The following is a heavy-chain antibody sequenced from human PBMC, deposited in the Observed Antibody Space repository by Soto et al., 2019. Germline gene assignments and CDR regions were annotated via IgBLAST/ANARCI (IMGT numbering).Heavy chain of an antibody. CDR3: ARARIVGATTPFDAFDI. V-gene: IGHV3-23*01. J-gene: IGHJ3*02. Sequence: GGSLRLSCAASGFTFSSYAMSWVRQAPGKGLEWVSAISGSGGSTYYADSVKGRLTISRDNSKNTLYLQMNSLRAEDTAVYYCARARIVGATTPFDAFDIWGQGTMVTVSS. CDR2: ISGSGGST. D-gene: IGHD1-26*01. CDR1: GFTFSSYA.